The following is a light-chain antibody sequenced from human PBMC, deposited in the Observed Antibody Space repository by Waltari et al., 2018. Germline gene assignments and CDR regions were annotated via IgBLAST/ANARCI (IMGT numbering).Light chain of an antibody. V-gene: IGKV3-15*01. Sequence: EIVMTQSPATLSVSPGERATLSCRASQRVSSSLAWYHQKPGQAPRLLIYGASTRATGIPARFSGSGSGTEFTLTISSLQSEDFAIYYCQQYNNWPPLTFGGGTKVEIK. J-gene: IGKJ4*01. CDR3: QQYNNWPPLT. CDR2: GAS. CDR1: QRVSSS.